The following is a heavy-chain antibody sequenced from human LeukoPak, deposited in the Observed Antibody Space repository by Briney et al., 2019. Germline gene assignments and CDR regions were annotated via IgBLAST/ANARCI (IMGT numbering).Heavy chain of an antibody. CDR2: ISAYNGNT. Sequence: ASVKVSCKASGYTFTSYGISWVRQAPGQGLEWMGWISAYNGNTNYAQKLQGRVTMTTDTSTSTAYMELRSLRSDDTAVYYCAITLPAGGNFDYWGQGTLVTVSS. J-gene: IGHJ4*02. CDR3: AITLPAGGNFDY. D-gene: IGHD1-1*01. CDR1: GYTFTSYG. V-gene: IGHV1-18*01.